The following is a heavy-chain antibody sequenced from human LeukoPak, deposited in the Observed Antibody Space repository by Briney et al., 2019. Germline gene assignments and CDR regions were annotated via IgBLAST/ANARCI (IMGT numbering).Heavy chain of an antibody. J-gene: IGHJ5*02. D-gene: IGHD3-9*01. CDR3: ARPRNPYYDILTGYYTWFDP. Sequence: SETLSLTCTVSGGSISSSSYYWGWIRQPPGKGREWIGSSYYSGSTYYNPSLRSRVTISVDTSKNLFSLKLSSVTAADTAVYYCARPRNPYYDILTGYYTWFDPWGQGTLVTVSS. V-gene: IGHV4-39*01. CDR1: GGSISSSSYY. CDR2: SYYSGST.